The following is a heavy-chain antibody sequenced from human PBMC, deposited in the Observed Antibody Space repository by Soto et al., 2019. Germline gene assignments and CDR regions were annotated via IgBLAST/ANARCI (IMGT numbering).Heavy chain of an antibody. V-gene: IGHV3-66*01. J-gene: IGHJ4*02. CDR3: ARDGTDNWV. CDR1: GFTVSNNY. CDR2: IYSGGAT. Sequence: EVQLVESGGGLVQPGGSLRLSCAASGFTVSNNYRRWVRQAPGKGLEWVSLIYSGGATYYADSVKGRFTISRDNSKNTLYLQMNSLRAEDTAVYYCARDGTDNWVGGQGILVTVSS. D-gene: IGHD1-1*01.